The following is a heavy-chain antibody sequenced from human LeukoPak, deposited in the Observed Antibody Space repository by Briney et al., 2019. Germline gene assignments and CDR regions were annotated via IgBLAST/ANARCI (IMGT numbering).Heavy chain of an antibody. J-gene: IGHJ4*02. V-gene: IGHV4-61*02. Sequence: SQTLSLTCTVSGGSISSGTYYWSWIRQPAGKGLEWIGRVYSSGRTNYNPSLKSRITISVDTSQNQFSLKLSSVTAADTAVYYCARDGYSGSDALWGQGTLVTVSS. D-gene: IGHD5-12*01. CDR3: ARDGYSGSDAL. CDR1: GGSISSGTYY. CDR2: VYSSGRT.